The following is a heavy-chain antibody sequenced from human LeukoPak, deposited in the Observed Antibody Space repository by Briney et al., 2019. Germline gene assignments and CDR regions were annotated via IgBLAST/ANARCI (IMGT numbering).Heavy chain of an antibody. V-gene: IGHV1-2*02. CDR2: INPNSGGT. D-gene: IGHD6-13*01. CDR1: GYTFTGYY. J-gene: IGHJ4*02. CDR3: ARDPWAAAGGHY. Sequence: GASVKVSCKASGYTFTGYYMHWVRQAPGQGLEWMGWINPNSGGTNYAQKFQGRVTMTTDTSTSTAYMELRSLRSDDTAVYYCARDPWAAAGGHYWGQGTLVTVSS.